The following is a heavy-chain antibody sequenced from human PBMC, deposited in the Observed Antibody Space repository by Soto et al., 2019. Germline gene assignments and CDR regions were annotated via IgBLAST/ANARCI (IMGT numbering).Heavy chain of an antibody. V-gene: IGHV3-13*01. J-gene: IGHJ5*02. D-gene: IGHD3-3*01. Sequence: EVQLVESGGGLVRPGGSLRLSCVASGFTFSNYDMYWVRQVTGKGLEWVSGIGTLTDKFYVGSVRGRFTLFRENAKSSVYLQINNLRAGDTGVCFCARGRSNEFSWSPPPRFDPWGQGTLVTVCS. CDR1: GFTFSNYD. CDR3: ARGRSNEFSWSPPPRFDP. CDR2: IGTLTDK.